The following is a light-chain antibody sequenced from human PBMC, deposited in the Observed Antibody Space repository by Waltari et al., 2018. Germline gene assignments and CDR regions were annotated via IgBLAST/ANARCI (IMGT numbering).Light chain of an antibody. CDR2: VNSDGSH. Sequence: QLLLTQSPSASASLRASLKPTSTLSMRHSCNAIACLQQQPEKGPRFLMKVNSDGSHRKGDEIPVRFSGSSSGAERYLSISSLQSEEEADYFCQTGGHGTWVFGGGTKLTVL. CDR3: QTGGHGTWV. J-gene: IGLJ3*02. V-gene: IGLV4-69*01. CDR1: MRHSCNA.